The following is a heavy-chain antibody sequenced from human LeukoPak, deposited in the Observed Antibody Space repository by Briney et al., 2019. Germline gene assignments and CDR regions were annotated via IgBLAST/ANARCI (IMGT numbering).Heavy chain of an antibody. CDR1: GFTFTSYA. CDR3: AKDMVAGNYYYYGMDV. V-gene: IGHV3-23*01. CDR2: ISGSGGST. J-gene: IGHJ6*02. D-gene: IGHD6-19*01. Sequence: GGSLRLSCAASGFTFTSYAMSWVRQAPGKGLEWVSVISGSGGSTSYADSVKGRFTISRDNSKNTLYLQMNSLRAEDTAVYYCAKDMVAGNYYYYGMDVWGQGTTVTVSS.